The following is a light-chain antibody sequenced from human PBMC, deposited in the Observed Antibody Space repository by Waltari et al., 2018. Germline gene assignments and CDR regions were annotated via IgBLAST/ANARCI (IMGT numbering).Light chain of an antibody. Sequence: QSVVTQPPSASGTPGQRVTISCSGGSSNVGTNTVNWYPQRPGAAPHLPIYFDNQGPSGGPDRSSGSKSGTSAARAISGLQSEDEADYYCAVWDDSRNDLVFGGGTKLTVL. J-gene: IGLJ2*01. CDR2: FDN. V-gene: IGLV1-44*01. CDR1: SSNVGTNT. CDR3: AVWDDSRNDLV.